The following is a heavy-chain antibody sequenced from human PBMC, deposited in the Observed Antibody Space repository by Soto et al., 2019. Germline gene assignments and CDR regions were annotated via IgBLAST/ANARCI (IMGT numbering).Heavy chain of an antibody. V-gene: IGHV3-48*01. J-gene: IGHJ3*02. CDR1: EFTLSSYS. CDR2: ISSSSRTI. Sequence: PGGSLRLSCAASEFTLSSYSMNWVRQAPGKGLEWVAYISSSSRTIYYADSVKGRFTISRDSAKNSLYLQMNSLRAEDTAVYYCARDEWQYCSGDICLDAFDIWGQGTLVTVSS. CDR3: ARDEWQYCSGDICLDAFDI. D-gene: IGHD2-15*01.